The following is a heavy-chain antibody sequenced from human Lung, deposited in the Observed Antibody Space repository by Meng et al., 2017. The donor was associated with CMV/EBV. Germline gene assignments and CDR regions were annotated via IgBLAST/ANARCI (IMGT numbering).Heavy chain of an antibody. Sequence: GGSXRLXCEVSGFTFSNLPMHWIRQAPGKGLEWVAVISWDGSVTKYGDSVRGRFTISRYDSKNTWFLHTNSLRLDYTAVYYCARDPIKGATDHFDYWCQGTLVTVSS. CDR1: GFTFSNLP. CDR2: ISWDGSVT. J-gene: IGHJ4*02. D-gene: IGHD4/OR15-4a*01. V-gene: IGHV3-30-3*01. CDR3: ARDPIKGATDHFDY.